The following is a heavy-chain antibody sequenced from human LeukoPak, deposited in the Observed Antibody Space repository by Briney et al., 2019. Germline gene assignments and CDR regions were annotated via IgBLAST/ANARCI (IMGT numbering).Heavy chain of an antibody. CDR2: ISYDGSNK. V-gene: IGHV3-30*04. Sequence: PGGSLRLSCAASGFTFSSYAMHWVRQAPGKGLEWVAVISYDGSNKYYADSVKGRFTISRDNSKNTLYLQMNSLRAEDTAVYYCARDWDGRELFGGFDYWGQGTLVTVSS. CDR1: GFTFSSYA. D-gene: IGHD3-16*01. CDR3: ARDWDGRELFGGFDY. J-gene: IGHJ4*02.